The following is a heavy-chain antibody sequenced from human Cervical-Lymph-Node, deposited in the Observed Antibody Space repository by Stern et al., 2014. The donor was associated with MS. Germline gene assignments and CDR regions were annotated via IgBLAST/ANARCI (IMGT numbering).Heavy chain of an antibody. CDR2: IKQEGSEK. CDR3: ARVQKYTSGWYGLNTGYGMDV. V-gene: IGHV3-7*01. Sequence: VQLVESGGGLVQPGGSLRLSCEVSGFTFRSYWMSWVRQAPGKGLEWVANIKQEGSEKYYVDSVKGRFTNSRDNAKNALYLQMNSLRVEDTAVYYCARVQKYTSGWYGLNTGYGMDVWGQGTTVTVSS. J-gene: IGHJ6*02. CDR1: GFTFRSYW. D-gene: IGHD6-19*01.